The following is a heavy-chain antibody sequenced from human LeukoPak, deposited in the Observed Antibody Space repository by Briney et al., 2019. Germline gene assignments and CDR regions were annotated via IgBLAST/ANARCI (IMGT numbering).Heavy chain of an antibody. CDR2: IIPIFGTA. CDR3: ARGALRYFDWLSGY. D-gene: IGHD3-9*01. Sequence: GASVKVSCKAAGGTFSSYAISWVRQAPGQGLEWMGGIIPIFGTANYAQKFQGRVTITTDESTSTAYMELSSLRSEDTAVYYCARGALRYFDWLSGYWGQGTLVTVSS. V-gene: IGHV1-69*05. CDR1: GGTFSSYA. J-gene: IGHJ4*02.